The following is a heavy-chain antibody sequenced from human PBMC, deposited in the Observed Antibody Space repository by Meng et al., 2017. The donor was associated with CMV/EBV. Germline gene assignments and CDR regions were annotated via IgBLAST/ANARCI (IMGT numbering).Heavy chain of an antibody. CDR1: GYTFNTFG. V-gene: IGHV1-18*01. Sequence: QVQLVQSGPEVKKPGDSVKVSCKAAGYTFNTFGISWVRQAPGQGLEWMGWISGYNGVTNYAPKMQGKVTMTTDPSTSTAYLELRSLRSDDTAVYFCARDASFYYDSTGYHSAYWGQGTLVTVSS. D-gene: IGHD3-22*01. CDR3: ARDASFYYDSTGYHSAY. CDR2: ISGYNGVT. J-gene: IGHJ4*02.